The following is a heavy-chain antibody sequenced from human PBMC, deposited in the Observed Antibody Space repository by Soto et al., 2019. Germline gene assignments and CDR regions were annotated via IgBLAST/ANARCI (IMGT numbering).Heavy chain of an antibody. CDR2: IYWDDDK. V-gene: IGHV2-5*02. J-gene: IGHJ4*02. CDR3: AHRISPRVLDY. CDR1: GFSLSTSGVG. Sequence: QITLKESGPTLVKPTQTLTLTCTFSGFSLSTSGVGVGWFRQPPIKALEWLALIYWDDDKRYSPSLKSRLTMNKDSSKNQVVLTITIMDPVDTATYYCAHRISPRVLDYWGQGTLVTVSS. D-gene: IGHD6-13*01.